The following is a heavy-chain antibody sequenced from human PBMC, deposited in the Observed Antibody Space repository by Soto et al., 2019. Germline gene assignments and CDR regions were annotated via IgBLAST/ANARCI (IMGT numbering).Heavy chain of an antibody. CDR2: ISGSSATI. CDR1: GFTFSSYG. D-gene: IGHD3-10*01. CDR3: AKDVSVEGTGSYYYFDYGMDV. Sequence: PGGSLRLSCAASGFTFSSYGMNWVRQAPGEGLEWVSSISGSSATIKYADSVRGRFTISRDNSKNTLYGQLDSLKAEDTAVYYCAKDVSVEGTGSYYYFDYGMDVWGQGTTVTVSS. V-gene: IGHV3-23*01. J-gene: IGHJ6*02.